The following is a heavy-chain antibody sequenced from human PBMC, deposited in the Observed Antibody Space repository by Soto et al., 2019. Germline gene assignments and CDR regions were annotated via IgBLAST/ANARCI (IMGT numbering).Heavy chain of an antibody. D-gene: IGHD2-15*01. Sequence: QVQLVESGGGVVQPGRSLRLSCAASGFIFNEYGMHWVRQAPGKGLAWVAVIWYDGSNKYYADSVKGRFTFSRDNSKNTMSLKMNSLRVEDTAIYYCARWGCSGSNCNLNQRSFDLWGQGTLVTVSS. J-gene: IGHJ4*02. V-gene: IGHV3-33*01. CDR3: ARWGCSGSNCNLNQRSFDL. CDR1: GFIFNEYG. CDR2: IWYDGSNK.